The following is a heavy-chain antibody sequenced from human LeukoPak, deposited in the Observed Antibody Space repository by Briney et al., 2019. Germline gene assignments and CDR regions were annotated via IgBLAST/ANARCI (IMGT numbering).Heavy chain of an antibody. Sequence: GGSLRLSCAASGFTFSSYWMHWVRQAPGKGLEWVANIKQDGSEKYYVDSVKGRFTISRDNGENLLHLQVNSLRVEDTAVYYCGRGMDVWGQGITVTVSS. CDR2: IKQDGSEK. V-gene: IGHV3-7*03. CDR3: GRGMDV. CDR1: GFTFSSYW. J-gene: IGHJ6*02.